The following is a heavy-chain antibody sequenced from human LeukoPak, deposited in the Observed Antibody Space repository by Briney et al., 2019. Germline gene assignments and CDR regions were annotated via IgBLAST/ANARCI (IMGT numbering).Heavy chain of an antibody. CDR2: ISGSGGST. CDR1: GFTFSSYA. V-gene: IGHV3-23*01. D-gene: IGHD3-9*01. Sequence: GGSPRLPCAASGFTFSSYAMSWVRQAPGKGLEWVSAISGSGGSTYYADSVKGRFTISRDNSKNTLYLQMNSLRAEDTAVYYCAKATSVLRYFDWLVDYWGQGTLVTVSS. CDR3: AKATSVLRYFDWLVDY. J-gene: IGHJ4*02.